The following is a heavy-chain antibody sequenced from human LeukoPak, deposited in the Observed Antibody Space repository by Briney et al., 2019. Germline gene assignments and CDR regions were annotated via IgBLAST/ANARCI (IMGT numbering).Heavy chain of an antibody. V-gene: IGHV4-39*01. CDR3: ARHPYSSGWYPY. CDR2: IYYSGST. D-gene: IGHD6-19*01. Sequence: SETLSLTCTVSGASISSSSYYWGWIRQPPGKGLEWIGSIYYSGSTYYNPSLKSRVTISVDTSKNQFSLKLSSVTAADTAVYYCARHPYSSGWYPYWGQGTLVTVSS. J-gene: IGHJ4*02. CDR1: GASISSSSYY.